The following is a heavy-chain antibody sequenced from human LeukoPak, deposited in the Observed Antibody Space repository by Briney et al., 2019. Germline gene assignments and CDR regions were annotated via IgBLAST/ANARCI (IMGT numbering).Heavy chain of an antibody. J-gene: IGHJ5*02. V-gene: IGHV3-53*01. CDR2: TYFGGTT. D-gene: IGHD5-24*01. CDR1: GFAINTNY. Sequence: PGGSLRLSRVASGFAINTNYMNWVRQAPGKELEWVSITYFGGTTYYADSVKGRFTISRDNSKNTLYLQMNSLRADDTAVYYCARDSEGDGYNFDTWGRGTLVTVSS. CDR3: ARDSEGDGYNFDT.